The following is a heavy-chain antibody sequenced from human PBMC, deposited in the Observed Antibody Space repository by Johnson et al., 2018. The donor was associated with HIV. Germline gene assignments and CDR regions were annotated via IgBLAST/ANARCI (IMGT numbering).Heavy chain of an antibody. Sequence: VRLVESGGGLVQPGGSLRLSCAASGFTFSSYAMSWVRQAPGKGLEWVSAISGSGGSTGYADSVKGRFTISRDNAKNSLYLQMNSLRAEDTALYYCARLSGYYVYDAFDIWGQGTMVTVSS. D-gene: IGHD3-3*01. CDR3: ARLSGYYVYDAFDI. V-gene: IGHV3-23*04. CDR1: GFTFSSYA. CDR2: ISGSGGST. J-gene: IGHJ3*02.